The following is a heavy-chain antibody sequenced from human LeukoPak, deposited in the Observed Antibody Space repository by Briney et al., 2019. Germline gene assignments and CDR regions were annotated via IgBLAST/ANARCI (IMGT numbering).Heavy chain of an antibody. CDR2: IYSGGST. J-gene: IGHJ4*02. V-gene: IGHV3-53*01. CDR3: AKAPVTTCRGAFCYPFDY. Sequence: GGSLRLSCAASGFTVSSNYMSWVRQAPGKGLEWVSIIYSGGSTFYADSVKGRFTISRDNSKNTLFLQMNRLRPEDAAVYYCAKAPVTTCRGAFCYPFDYWGLGTLVTVSS. CDR1: GFTVSSNY. D-gene: IGHD2-15*01.